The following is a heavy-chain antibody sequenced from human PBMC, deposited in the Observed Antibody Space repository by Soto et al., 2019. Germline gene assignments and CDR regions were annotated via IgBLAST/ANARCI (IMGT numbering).Heavy chain of an antibody. D-gene: IGHD2-21*01. J-gene: IGHJ5*02. CDR1: GYTFTSYY. CDR3: ARLFCGADNCYGWFDP. CDR2: INPSGGST. V-gene: IGHV1-46*01. Sequence: GASVKVSCKASGYTFTSYYMHWVRQAPGQGLEWMGIINPSGGSTSYAQKFQGRVTMTRDTSTSTVYMDLRSLRSDDTAVYYCARLFCGADNCYGWFDPWGQGSLVTVS.